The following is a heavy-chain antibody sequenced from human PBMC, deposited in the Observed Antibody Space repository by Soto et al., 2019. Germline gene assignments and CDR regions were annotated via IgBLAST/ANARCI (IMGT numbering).Heavy chain of an antibody. J-gene: IGHJ6*02. CDR3: ARDGRYKYGGYYGMDV. V-gene: IGHV1-69*06. Sequence: VQMVQSGADVKKPGSSVKVSCKASGDTFSTYAISWVRQAPGQGLEWMGGAIPILGTSDNAQKYQGRVTITADKSTSTAYMELSSLTSEDTAVYYCARDGRYKYGGYYGMDVWGQGTTVLVTS. D-gene: IGHD5-18*01. CDR2: AIPILGTS. CDR1: GDTFSTYA.